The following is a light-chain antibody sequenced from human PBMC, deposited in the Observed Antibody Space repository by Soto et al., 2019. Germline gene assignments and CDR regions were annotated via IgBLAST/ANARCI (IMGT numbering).Light chain of an antibody. V-gene: IGLV2-11*01. Sequence: QSVLTQPRSVSGSPGQSVTISCTGTSSDVGGYNYVSWYQQHPGKAPKLIIYDVSKRPSGVPDRFSGSKSANTASLTISGLQAEDGAHYYCCSYAGSYTFVFGSGTKVTVL. CDR2: DVS. CDR3: CSYAGSYTFV. J-gene: IGLJ1*01. CDR1: SSDVGGYNY.